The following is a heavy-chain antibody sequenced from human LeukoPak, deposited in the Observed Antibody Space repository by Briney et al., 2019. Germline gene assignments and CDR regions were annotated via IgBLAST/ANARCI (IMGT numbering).Heavy chain of an antibody. V-gene: IGHV1-18*01. J-gene: IGHJ4*02. CDR3: ARNYPDYDSSGYYPFDY. Sequence: ASVKVSCRASNYMFTRYGMSWVRQAPGQGPEWVGWISGSTGNTNYAQKFQGRVTMTRDTSISTAYMELSRLRSDDTAVYYCARNYPDYDSSGYYPFDYWGQGTLVTVSS. CDR1: NYMFTRYG. CDR2: ISGSTGNT. D-gene: IGHD3-22*01.